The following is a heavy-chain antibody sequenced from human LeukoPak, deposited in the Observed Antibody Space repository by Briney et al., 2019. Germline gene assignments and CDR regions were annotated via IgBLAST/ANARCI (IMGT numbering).Heavy chain of an antibody. Sequence: SLRLSCAAPGFTFDDYTMHWGRPVPRKGLEWGSPITWDSGGIGYADSVRGRFTIARDNATNSLYLQMDSLRPEDTALYYCVKDMHDVSGSLDHQFGMDVWGQGTTVTVSS. CDR2: ITWDSGGI. J-gene: IGHJ6*02. D-gene: IGHD1-1*01. CDR3: VKDMHDVSGSLDHQFGMDV. V-gene: IGHV3-9*01. CDR1: GFTFDDYT.